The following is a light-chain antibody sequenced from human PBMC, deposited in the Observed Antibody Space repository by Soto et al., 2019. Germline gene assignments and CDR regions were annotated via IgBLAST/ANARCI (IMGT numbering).Light chain of an antibody. Sequence: LTQPPSASGTPGQSVTISCSGSSSNIGSNTVNWYQQLSGAAPKLLIHNNDQRPSGVPDRFSGSKSDTSASLAISGLQSADEADYYCAAWDDSLTAVLFGGGTKLTVL. CDR3: AAWDDSLTAVL. V-gene: IGLV1-44*01. J-gene: IGLJ3*02. CDR2: NND. CDR1: SSNIGSNT.